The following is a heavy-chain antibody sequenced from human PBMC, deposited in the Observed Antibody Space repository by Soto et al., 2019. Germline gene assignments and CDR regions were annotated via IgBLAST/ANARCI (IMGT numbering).Heavy chain of an antibody. CDR1: GGSASSGSYY. V-gene: IGHV4-61*01. CDR2: IYYSGST. Sequence: SETLSLTCTVSGGSASSGSYYWSWIRQPPGKGLEWIGYIYYSGSTNYNPSLKSRVTISVDTSKNQFSLKLSSVTAADTAVYYCARESRGYCTNGVCFKDYYYGMDVWGQGTTVTVSS. D-gene: IGHD2-8*01. CDR3: ARESRGYCTNGVCFKDYYYGMDV. J-gene: IGHJ6*02.